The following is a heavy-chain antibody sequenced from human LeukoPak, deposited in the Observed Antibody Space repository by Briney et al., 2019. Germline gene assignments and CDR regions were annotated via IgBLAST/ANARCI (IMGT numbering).Heavy chain of an antibody. J-gene: IGHJ6*02. D-gene: IGHD3-10*01. CDR3: ARSDGSGRYYYYGMDV. Sequence: SETLSLTCTVSGGSISSYYWSWIRQPPGKGLEWIGYIYYSGSTNYNPSLKSRVTISVDTFKNHFSLKLSSVTAADTAVYYCARSDGSGRYYYYGMDVWGQGTTVTVSS. CDR2: IYYSGST. CDR1: GGSISSYY. V-gene: IGHV4-59*01.